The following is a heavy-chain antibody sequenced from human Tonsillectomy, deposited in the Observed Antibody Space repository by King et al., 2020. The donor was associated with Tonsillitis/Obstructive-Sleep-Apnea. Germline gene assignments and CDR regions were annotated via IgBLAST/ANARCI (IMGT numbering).Heavy chain of an antibody. CDR2: IKSKTDGGTT. CDR1: GFTFSNAW. CDR3: TTRQLDTMIVVDY. V-gene: IGHV3-15*01. J-gene: IGHJ4*02. Sequence: LVESGGGLVKPGGSLRLSCAASGFTFSNAWMSWVRQAPGKGLEWVGRIKSKTDGGTTDYAAPVKGRFTISRDDSKNTLYLQMNSLKTEDTAVYYCTTRQLDTMIVVDYWAREPWSPSPQ. D-gene: IGHD3-22*01.